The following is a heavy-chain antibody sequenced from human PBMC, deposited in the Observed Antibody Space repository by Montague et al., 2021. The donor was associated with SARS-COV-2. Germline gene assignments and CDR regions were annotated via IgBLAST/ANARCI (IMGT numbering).Heavy chain of an antibody. V-gene: IGHV3-23*01. J-gene: IGHJ4*02. Sequence: SLRLSCAASGFTFSTYVMSWVRQAQGGGLEWVAGITSYGGGTYYAGPVRGRFTISRDNSNKTLFLQMNSLRVDDTAVYYCARGGYLQSIDYWGPGILVTVSS. CDR2: ITSYGGGT. CDR1: GFTFSTYV. CDR3: ARGGYLQSIDY. D-gene: IGHD3-10*01.